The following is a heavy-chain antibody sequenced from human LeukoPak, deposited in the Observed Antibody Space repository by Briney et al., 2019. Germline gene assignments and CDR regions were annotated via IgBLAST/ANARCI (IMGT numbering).Heavy chain of an antibody. CDR2: ISSSSSYI. D-gene: IGHD4-11*01. V-gene: IGHV3-21*01. CDR3: ARVVPRLTVTTIANYYYYGMDV. CDR1: GFTFSSYS. J-gene: IGHJ6*02. Sequence: GGSLRLSCAASGFTFSSYSMDWVRQAPGKGLEWVSSISSSSSYIYYADSVKGRFTISRDNAKNSLYLQMNSLRAEDTAVYYCARVVPRLTVTTIANYYYYGMDVWGQGTTVTVSS.